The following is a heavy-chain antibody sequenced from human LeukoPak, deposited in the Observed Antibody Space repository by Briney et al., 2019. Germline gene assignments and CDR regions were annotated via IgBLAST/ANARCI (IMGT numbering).Heavy chain of an antibody. J-gene: IGHJ4*02. V-gene: IGHV4-59*01. Sequence: SETLSLTCTVSGGSISSYCWSWIRQPPGKGLEWIGYIYYSGSTNYNPSLKSRVTISVDTSKNQFSLKLSSVTAADTAVYYCAGAVAGIKGGFDYWGQGTLVTVSP. D-gene: IGHD6-19*01. CDR2: IYYSGST. CDR3: AGAVAGIKGGFDY. CDR1: GGSISSYC.